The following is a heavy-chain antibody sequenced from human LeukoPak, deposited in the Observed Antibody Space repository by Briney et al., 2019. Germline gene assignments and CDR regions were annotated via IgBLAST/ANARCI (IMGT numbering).Heavy chain of an antibody. D-gene: IGHD2/OR15-2a*01. CDR2: INHDGTIR. J-gene: IGHJ4*02. CDR1: GFTFSRYG. V-gene: IGHV3-74*01. CDR3: ARDVFSLGDS. Sequence: PGGSLRLSCATSGFTFSRYGMHWVRQSPGEGLVWVSHINHDGTIRNYADSVRGRFTISRDIATLYLQMNSLGAEGTAVYYCARDVFSLGDSWGQGTLVTVSS.